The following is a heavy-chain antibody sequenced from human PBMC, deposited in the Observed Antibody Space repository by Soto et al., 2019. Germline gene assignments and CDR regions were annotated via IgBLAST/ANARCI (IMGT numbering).Heavy chain of an antibody. CDR2: INHSGST. V-gene: IGHV4-34*01. D-gene: IGHD6-19*01. CDR1: GGSFSGYY. CDR3: ARAGSSGWYRNWFDP. J-gene: IGHJ5*02. Sequence: QVQLQQWGAGLLKPSETLSLTCAVYGGSFSGYYWSWIRQPPGKGLEWIGEINHSGSTNYNPSLKSRVTISVDPSKNQFSLKLSSVTAADTAVYYCARAGSSGWYRNWFDPWGQGTLVTVSS.